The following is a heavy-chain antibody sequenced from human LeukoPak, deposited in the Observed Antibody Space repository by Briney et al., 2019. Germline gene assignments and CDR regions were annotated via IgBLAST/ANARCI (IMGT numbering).Heavy chain of an antibody. Sequence: NPGGSLRLSCAASGFTFSDYTMNWVRQAPGKGLEWVACITTRSSYMYYADSVKGRFTISRDSAKNSLYLQVNSLRAEDTAVYYCAKDRLTYYYYGMDVWGQGTTVTVSS. D-gene: IGHD2-15*01. J-gene: IGHJ6*02. V-gene: IGHV3-21*01. CDR1: GFTFSDYT. CDR3: AKDRLTYYYYGMDV. CDR2: ITTRSSYM.